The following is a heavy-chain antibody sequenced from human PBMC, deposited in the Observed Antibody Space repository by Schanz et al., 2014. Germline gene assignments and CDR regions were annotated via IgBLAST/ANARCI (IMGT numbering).Heavy chain of an antibody. CDR1: GFTFSSYS. Sequence: EVLLVESGGGLVKPGGSLRLSCAASGFTFSSYSMNWVRQAPGKGLEWVSSISSSSSYIYYADSVKGRFTISRDNAKNSLYLQMNSLRAEDTAVYYCARDLPYCDGGKCYSDGFDIWGQGTLVTISS. V-gene: IGHV3-21*02. CDR2: ISSSSSYI. J-gene: IGHJ3*02. CDR3: ARDLPYCDGGKCYSDGFDI. D-gene: IGHD2-21*01.